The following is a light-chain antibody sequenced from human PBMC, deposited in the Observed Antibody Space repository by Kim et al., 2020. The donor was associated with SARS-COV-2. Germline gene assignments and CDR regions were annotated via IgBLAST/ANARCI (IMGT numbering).Light chain of an antibody. CDR3: QQYGTSRT. V-gene: IGKV3-20*01. CDR2: GAS. J-gene: IGKJ1*01. Sequence: LAPGERATRSCRASQSVSSSYVAWDQQKPGQAPRLLSYGASSRATGIPDRFRGSGSGTDFTLTISRLEPEESAVYYCQQYGTSRTFGQGAKVDIK. CDR1: QSVSSSY.